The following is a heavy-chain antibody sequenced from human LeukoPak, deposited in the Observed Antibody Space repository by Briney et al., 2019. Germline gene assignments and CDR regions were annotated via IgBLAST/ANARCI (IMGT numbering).Heavy chain of an antibody. V-gene: IGHV3-48*04. CDR3: ARDQSSEQILWFGDYYFDY. CDR2: ISSSGSTI. Sequence: GGSLRLSCAASGFTFGRYWMHWVRQAPGKGLEWVSYISSSGSTIYYADSVKGRFTISRDNAKNSLYLQMNSLRAEDTAVYYCARDQSSEQILWFGDYYFDYCGQGTLVTVSS. CDR1: GFTFGRYW. J-gene: IGHJ4*02. D-gene: IGHD3-10*01.